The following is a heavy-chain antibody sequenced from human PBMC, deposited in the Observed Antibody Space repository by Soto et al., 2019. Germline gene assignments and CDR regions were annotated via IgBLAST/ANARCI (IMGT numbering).Heavy chain of an antibody. J-gene: IGHJ4*02. CDR1: GYTFTSYY. CDR3: AGAGRVSSGYYYAAY. Sequence: ASVKVSCKASGYTFTSYYMHWVRQAPGQGLEWMGIINPSGGSTSYAQKFQGRVTMTRDTSTSTVYMELSSLRSEDTAVYYCAGAGRVSSGYYYAAYWGQGTLVTVSS. V-gene: IGHV1-46*01. D-gene: IGHD3-22*01. CDR2: INPSGGST.